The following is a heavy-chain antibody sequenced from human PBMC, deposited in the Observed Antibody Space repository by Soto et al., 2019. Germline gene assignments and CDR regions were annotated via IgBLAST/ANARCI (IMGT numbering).Heavy chain of an antibody. CDR3: ANGDSSGFDYFQS. V-gene: IGHV3-30*18. J-gene: IGHJ1*01. D-gene: IGHD3-22*01. Sequence: QVQLVESGGGVVQPGMTLRLSCTASGFTFSSHGMRWVRQAPGKGLEWVAVVSFDGTNKNYADSVRGRFTISRDNSKNTLYLQMSSLRAEDTAVYYCANGDSSGFDYFQSWGQGTLVTVSS. CDR2: VSFDGTNK. CDR1: GFTFSSHG.